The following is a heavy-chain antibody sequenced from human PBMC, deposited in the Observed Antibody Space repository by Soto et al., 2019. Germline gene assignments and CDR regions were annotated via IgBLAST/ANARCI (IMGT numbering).Heavy chain of an antibody. D-gene: IGHD3-10*01. CDR2: MNPNSGNT. CDR1: GYTFTSYD. J-gene: IGHJ6*03. CDR3: ARGGYYYGSGSYNYYYYMDV. V-gene: IGHV1-8*01. Sequence: ASVKVSCKASGYTFTSYDINWVRQATGQGLEWMGWMNPNSGNTGYAQKFQGRVTMTRNTSISTAYMELSSLRSEDTAVYYCARGGYYYGSGSYNYYYYMDVWGKGTTVTVSS.